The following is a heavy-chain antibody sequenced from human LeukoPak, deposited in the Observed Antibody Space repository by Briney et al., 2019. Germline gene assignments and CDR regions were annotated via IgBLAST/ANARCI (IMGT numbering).Heavy chain of an antibody. CDR3: ARALRPGTQWLVTFLMF. CDR2: INPNSGGT. V-gene: IGHV1-2*02. CDR1: GYTFTGYY. D-gene: IGHD6-19*01. J-gene: IGHJ4*02. Sequence: ASVKVSCKASGYTFTGYYIYWVRQAPGQGLEWMGWINPNSGGTNYAQKFQGRVTMTRDTSISTAYMELSRLGSDDTAVYYCARALRPGTQWLVTFLMFWGQGTLVTVSS.